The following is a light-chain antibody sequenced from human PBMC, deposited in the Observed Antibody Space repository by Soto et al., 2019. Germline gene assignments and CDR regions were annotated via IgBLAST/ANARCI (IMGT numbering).Light chain of an antibody. CDR3: QYYGSSPVT. CDR1: QSFSSSY. CDR2: GAS. V-gene: IGKV3-20*01. J-gene: IGKJ3*01. Sequence: EIVLTQSPGTLSLSPGERATLSCRASQSFSSSYLAWYQQKPGQAPRLLIYGASSRATGIPDRFSGSGSGTDFTLTISRLEPEDFPVYYCQYYGSSPVTFGPGTKSGYQT.